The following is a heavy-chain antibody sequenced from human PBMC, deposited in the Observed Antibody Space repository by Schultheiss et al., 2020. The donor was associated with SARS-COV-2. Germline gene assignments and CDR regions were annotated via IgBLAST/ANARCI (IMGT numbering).Heavy chain of an antibody. D-gene: IGHD4-17*01. CDR1: GFTFSSYW. CDR3: ARHDYGDYPGVVKY. Sequence: GGSLRLSCAASGFTFSSYWMHWVRQAPGKGLVWVSRINSDGSSTSYADSVKGRFTISRDNAKNTLYLQMSSLRAEDTAVYYCARHDYGDYPGVVKYWGQGTLVTVSS. J-gene: IGHJ4*02. V-gene: IGHV3-74*01. CDR2: INSDGSST.